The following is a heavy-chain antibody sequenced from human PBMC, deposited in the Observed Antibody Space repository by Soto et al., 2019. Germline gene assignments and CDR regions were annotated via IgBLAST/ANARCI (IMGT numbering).Heavy chain of an antibody. D-gene: IGHD4-17*01. J-gene: IGHJ2*01. Sequence: EVQLFESGGNSVQPGGSLRLSCAASEFNFSNYAMTWVRLAPGKGLEWVSSISDSGGSAIFADSVKGRFTISRDNSKNPWYLEIDSLRAEDPAIYYCAKPADDYVHPYSYFDLWGRGPRVTVSS. CDR3: AKPADDYVHPYSYFDL. V-gene: IGHV3-23*01. CDR2: ISDSGGSA. CDR1: EFNFSNYA.